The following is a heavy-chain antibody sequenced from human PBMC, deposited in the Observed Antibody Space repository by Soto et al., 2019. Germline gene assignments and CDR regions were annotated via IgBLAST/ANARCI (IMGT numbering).Heavy chain of an antibody. CDR1: GFTFSSYA. J-gene: IGHJ4*02. CDR3: ARDLSAGYSGYTYYFDY. CDR2: ISSNGGST. Sequence: PGGSLRLSCAASGFTFSSYAMHWVRQAPGKGLEYVSAISSNGGSTYYANSVKGRFTISRDNSKNTLYLQMGSLRAEDMAVYYCARDLSAGYSGYTYYFDYWGQGTLVTVSS. D-gene: IGHD5-12*01. V-gene: IGHV3-64*01.